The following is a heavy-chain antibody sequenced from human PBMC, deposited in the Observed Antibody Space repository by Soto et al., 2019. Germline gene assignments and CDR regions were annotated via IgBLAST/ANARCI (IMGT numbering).Heavy chain of an antibody. CDR2: IYRTGST. J-gene: IGHJ4*02. V-gene: IGHV4-4*02. D-gene: IGHD1-7*01. CDR3: ASRDPGTSVDY. Sequence: QLQLQESGPGLVKPSETLSLTCAVSGGSFTSNNWWTWVRQPPGQGLEWIGEIYRTGSTNYNPSLKSRVTISLDKSENQFSLKVTSLTAADTAVYYCASRDPGTSVDYWGQGTLVTVSS. CDR1: GGSFTSNNW.